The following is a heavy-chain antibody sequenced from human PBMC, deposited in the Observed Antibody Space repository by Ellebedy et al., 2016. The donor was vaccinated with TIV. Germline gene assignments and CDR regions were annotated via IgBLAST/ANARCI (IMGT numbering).Heavy chain of an antibody. V-gene: IGHV3-30*01. CDR1: GFTFTSHA. D-gene: IGHD6-13*01. CDR3: ASKAGGFYFDS. CDR2: ISYDGSKT. Sequence: PGGSLRLSCAASGFTFTSHAMHWARQAPGKGLEWVALISYDGSKTYYADSVKGRFTISRDNSKNTLCLQMNSLRPEDTAIYYCASKAGGFYFDSWGQGTLITVSS. J-gene: IGHJ4*02.